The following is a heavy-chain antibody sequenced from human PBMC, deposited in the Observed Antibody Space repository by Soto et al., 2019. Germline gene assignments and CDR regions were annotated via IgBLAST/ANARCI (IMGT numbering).Heavy chain of an antibody. CDR1: GFTVSSNY. D-gene: IGHD3-3*01. J-gene: IGHJ4*02. Sequence: GGSLRLSCAASGFTVSSNYMSWVRQAPGKGLEWVSVIYSGGSTYYADSVKGRFTISRDNSKNTLYLQMNSLRAEDTAVYYCARGKGDYDFWSGYYDYWGQGTLVTVSS. CDR2: IYSGGST. CDR3: ARGKGDYDFWSGYYDY. V-gene: IGHV3-66*01.